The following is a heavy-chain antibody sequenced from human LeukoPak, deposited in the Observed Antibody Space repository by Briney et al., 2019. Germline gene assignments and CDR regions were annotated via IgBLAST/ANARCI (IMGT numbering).Heavy chain of an antibody. V-gene: IGHV7-4-1*02. CDR3: AGLVSGYTNAWFDP. D-gene: IGHD5-12*01. CDR2: INTNTGNP. J-gene: IGHJ5*02. CDR1: GYTFTSYA. Sequence: ASVKVSCKASGYTFTSYAMNWVRQAPGQGLEWMGCINTNTGNPTYAQGFTGRFVFSLDTSVSAPYLQISSLKAEDTAVHYCAGLVSGYTNAWFDPWGQGPLVTVPS.